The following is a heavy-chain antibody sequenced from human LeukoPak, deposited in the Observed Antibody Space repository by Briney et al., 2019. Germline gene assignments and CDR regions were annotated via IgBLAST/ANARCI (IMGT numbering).Heavy chain of an antibody. CDR3: ARSRGGYVAMLNY. CDR1: GGSISSGGYY. CDR2: IYYSGST. D-gene: IGHD5-12*01. Sequence: SETLSLTCTVSGGSISSGGYYWSWIRQHPGKGLEWIGYIYYSGSTYYNPSLKSRLTMSVDTSKNQFSLKLSSVTATDTAVYYCARSRGGYVAMLNYWGQGTLVTVSS. V-gene: IGHV4-30-4*08. J-gene: IGHJ4*02.